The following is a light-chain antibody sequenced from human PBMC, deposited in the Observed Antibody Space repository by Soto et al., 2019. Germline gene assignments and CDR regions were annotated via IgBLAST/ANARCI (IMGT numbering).Light chain of an antibody. J-gene: IGKJ1*01. Sequence: PGERATLSCRASQSVSSYLAWYQQKPGRAPRLLISGASTRATGIPAKFSGSGSGTEFTLTISSLQSEDFAVYYCQQYNNWPWTFGQGTKVDIK. CDR2: GAS. CDR3: QQYNNWPWT. CDR1: QSVSSY. V-gene: IGKV3D-15*01.